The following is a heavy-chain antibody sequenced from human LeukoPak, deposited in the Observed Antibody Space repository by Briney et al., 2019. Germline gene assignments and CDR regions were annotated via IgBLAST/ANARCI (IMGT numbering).Heavy chain of an antibody. CDR3: ARDRWGGGSGYYYYYYGMDV. J-gene: IGHJ6*02. V-gene: IGHV4-4*07. D-gene: IGHD2-15*01. Sequence: SGTLSLTCTVSGGSISSYYWSWIRQPAGKGLEWFGRIYTSGSTNYNPSLKSRVTMSVDTSKNQFSLKLSSVTAADTAVYYCARDRWGGGSGYYYYYYGMDVWGQGTTVTVSS. CDR2: IYTSGST. CDR1: GGSISSYY.